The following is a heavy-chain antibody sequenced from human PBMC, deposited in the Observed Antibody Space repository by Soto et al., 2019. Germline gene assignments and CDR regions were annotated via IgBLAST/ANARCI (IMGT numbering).Heavy chain of an antibody. V-gene: IGHV4-59*01. CDR1: GGSISSYY. CDR3: ARVVYDYVWGSYRYAFDI. J-gene: IGHJ3*02. CDR2: IYYSGST. Sequence: SETLSLTCTVSGGSISSYYWSWIRQPPGKGLEWIGYIYYSGSTNYNPSLKSRVTISVDTSKNQFSLKLSSVTAADTAVYYCARVVYDYVWGSYRYAFDIWGQGTMVTVSS. D-gene: IGHD3-16*02.